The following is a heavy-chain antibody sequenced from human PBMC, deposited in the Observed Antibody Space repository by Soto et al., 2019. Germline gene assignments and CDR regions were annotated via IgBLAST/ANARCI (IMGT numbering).Heavy chain of an antibody. Sequence: EVQLVESGGGLVQPGASLRLSCAASGFTLIDYWMTWVRQAPGRGLEWVANIKQDGSEQYYGGSVKGRFTISRDNAKNSMSLQMSSLRDEDTAVYYCTRNFGGFDLWGQGTLVTVSS. V-gene: IGHV3-7*01. CDR3: TRNFGGFDL. CDR1: GFTLIDYW. D-gene: IGHD3-16*01. J-gene: IGHJ5*02. CDR2: IKQDGSEQ.